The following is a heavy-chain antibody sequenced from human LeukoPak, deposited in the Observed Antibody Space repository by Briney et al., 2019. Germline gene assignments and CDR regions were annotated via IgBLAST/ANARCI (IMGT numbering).Heavy chain of an antibody. CDR3: ARTGSTVTMLYSFDH. Sequence: PSESLSVTCAVSGGSIRSYYGSWVRQPPGKRLEWIGYIYYSGSTNYNPSLKSRVSISVDTSKNQFSLKLSSVTAADTAVYYCARTGSTVTMLYSFDHWGQGTLVTVSS. CDR2: IYYSGST. V-gene: IGHV4-59*01. CDR1: GGSIRSYY. J-gene: IGHJ4*02. D-gene: IGHD4-17*01.